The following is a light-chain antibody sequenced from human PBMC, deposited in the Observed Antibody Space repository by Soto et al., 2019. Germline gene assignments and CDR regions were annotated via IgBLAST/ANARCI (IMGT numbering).Light chain of an antibody. CDR3: QSYDSSLSGYV. J-gene: IGLJ1*01. CDR2: GNS. Sequence: QSVLRQPPSVSGAPRERVTISCTGSSSKIGAGYDVHWYQQLPGTAPKLLIYGNSNRPSGVPDRFSGSKSGTSASLAITGLQAEDEADYYCQSYDSSLSGYVFGPGTKVTVL. V-gene: IGLV1-40*01. CDR1: SSKIGAGYD.